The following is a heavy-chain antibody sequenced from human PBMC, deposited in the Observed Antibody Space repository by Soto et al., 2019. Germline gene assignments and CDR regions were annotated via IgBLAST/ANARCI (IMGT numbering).Heavy chain of an antibody. D-gene: IGHD3-10*02. CDR1: GFSFDEYA. Sequence: EVLLVESGGGLVQPGRSLRLSCVISGFSFDEYAVHWVRQAPGKGLEWVSGLNWNSEVMGYADSVRGRFRTSKDDAENSLSLQMNSLRPDDSATYFFAKVFSARSMSSAVFDGGQGTRATVSS. CDR3: AKVFSARSMSSAVFD. CDR2: LNWNSEVM. J-gene: IGHJ4*02. V-gene: IGHV3-9*01.